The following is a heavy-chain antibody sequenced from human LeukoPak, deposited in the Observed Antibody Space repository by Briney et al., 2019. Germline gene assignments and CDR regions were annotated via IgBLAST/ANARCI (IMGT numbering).Heavy chain of an antibody. D-gene: IGHD3-22*01. CDR2: ISPSGDRT. V-gene: IGHV3-23*01. CDR1: GFTFSSYA. Sequence: GGSLRLSCAASGFTFSSYAMSWVRQAPGKGLEWVSFISPSGDRTSNADSVQGRFTISRDNTRNTLYLQMNSLRDEDTGVYYCAIMHGYYDGSGFWVQWGQGTLVTVSS. CDR3: AIMHGYYDGSGFWVQ. J-gene: IGHJ4*02.